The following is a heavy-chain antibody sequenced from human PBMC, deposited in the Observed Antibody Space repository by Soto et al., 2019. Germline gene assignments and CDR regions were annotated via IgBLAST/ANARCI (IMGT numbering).Heavy chain of an antibody. D-gene: IGHD3-9*01. CDR1: GFTFSSYA. J-gene: IGHJ6*02. Sequence: GGSLRLSCAASGFTFSSYAMSWVRQAPGKGLEWVSAISGSGGSTYYADSVKGRFTISRDNSKNTLYLQMNSLRAEDTAVYYCAKGSQYDILTGYSIYYYYGMDVWGQGTTVTVSS. CDR3: AKGSQYDILTGYSIYYYYGMDV. CDR2: ISGSGGST. V-gene: IGHV3-23*01.